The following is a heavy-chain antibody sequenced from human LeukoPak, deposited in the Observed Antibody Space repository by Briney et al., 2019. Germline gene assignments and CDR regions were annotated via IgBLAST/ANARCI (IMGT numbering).Heavy chain of an antibody. Sequence: PGGSLRLSCAASGFTFRSYWMSWVRQAPGKGLEWVANINQGGSVQYYMDSVKGRFTIYRDDAKHSLYVQMNSLRDEDTAVYYCARVEYSGWNLEYWGQGTLVTVSS. J-gene: IGHJ4*02. CDR3: ARVEYSGWNLEY. CDR2: INQGGSVQ. D-gene: IGHD5-12*01. CDR1: GFTFRSYW. V-gene: IGHV3-7*01.